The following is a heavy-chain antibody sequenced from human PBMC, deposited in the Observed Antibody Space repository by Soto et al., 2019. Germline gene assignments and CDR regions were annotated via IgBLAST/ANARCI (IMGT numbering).Heavy chain of an antibody. CDR3: ARSPAYGDYANLDT. V-gene: IGHV4-4*07. CDR2: IRSTRSP. J-gene: IGHJ5*02. CDR1: GDSVSKYY. D-gene: IGHD4-17*01. Sequence: KASETLSLTCTVSGDSVSKYYWNWIRQPAGKGLEWIGRIRSTRSPNYNPSLKSRVTMSVDTSKNQFSLKLNLTSVTAADTAVYYCARSPAYGDYANLDTWGQGTLVTVSS.